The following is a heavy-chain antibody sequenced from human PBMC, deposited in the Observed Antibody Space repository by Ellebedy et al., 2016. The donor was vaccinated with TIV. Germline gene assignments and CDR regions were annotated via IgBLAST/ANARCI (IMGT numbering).Heavy chain of an antibody. CDR2: ISSSSSTI. CDR3: ASEPAHCSSTSCYLGY. J-gene: IGHJ4*02. D-gene: IGHD2-2*01. V-gene: IGHV3-48*02. Sequence: GESLKISXAASGFTFSSYSMNWVRQAPGKGLEWVSYISSSSSTIYYADSVKGRFTISRDNAKNSLYLQMNSLRDEDTAVYYCASEPAHCSSTSCYLGYWGQGTLVTVSS. CDR1: GFTFSSYS.